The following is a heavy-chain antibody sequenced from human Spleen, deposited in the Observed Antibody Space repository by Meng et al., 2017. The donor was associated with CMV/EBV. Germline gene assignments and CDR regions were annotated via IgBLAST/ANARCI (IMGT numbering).Heavy chain of an antibody. Sequence: YGGSFSGFYWGWIRQPPGKGLEWIGEINPSGSTNYNPSLKSGVIISVDTSKNQFSLKLRSVTAADTAVYYCARLRYDSSGYYALDYWGQGTLVTVSS. CDR3: ARLRYDSSGYYALDY. V-gene: IGHV4-34*01. CDR2: INPSGST. J-gene: IGHJ4*02. CDR1: GGSFSGFY. D-gene: IGHD3-22*01.